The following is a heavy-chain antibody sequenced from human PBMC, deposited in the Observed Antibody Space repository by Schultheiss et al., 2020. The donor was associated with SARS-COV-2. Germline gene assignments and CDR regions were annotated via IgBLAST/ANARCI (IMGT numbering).Heavy chain of an antibody. D-gene: IGHD4-17*01. CDR2: ISSSSSTI. V-gene: IGHV3-48*04. CDR3: VSDYGDYPDY. CDR1: GFTFSSYS. Sequence: GGSLRLSCAASGFTFSSYSMNWVRQAPGKGLEWVSSISSSSSTIYYADSVKGRFTISRDNAKNSLYLQMNSLRAEDTAVYYCVSDYGDYPDYWGQGTLVTVSS. J-gene: IGHJ4*02.